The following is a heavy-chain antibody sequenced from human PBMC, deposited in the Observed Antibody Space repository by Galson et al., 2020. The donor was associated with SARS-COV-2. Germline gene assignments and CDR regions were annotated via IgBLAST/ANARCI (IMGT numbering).Heavy chain of an antibody. CDR2: ISRLSSYI. Sequence: GGSLRLPCAVSGFTLSSYNLNWVRQAPGKGLEWVSSISRLSSYIYYADSVRGRFTISRNNAKNSLHLQMNSLRADDTAIYYCARVIGNCSTSSCYALDGMDVCRQGTTVTVSS. V-gene: IGHV3-21*01. D-gene: IGHD2-2*01. J-gene: IGHJ6*02. CDR1: GFTLSSYN. CDR3: ARVIGNCSTSSCYALDGMDV.